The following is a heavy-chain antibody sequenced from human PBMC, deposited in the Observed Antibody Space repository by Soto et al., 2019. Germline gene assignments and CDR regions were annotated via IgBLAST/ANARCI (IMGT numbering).Heavy chain of an antibody. Sequence: QVQLVQSGAEVKKPGASVKVSCKASGYTFTSYGISWVRQAPGQGLEWMGWISAYNGNTNYAQKLQGSVTMATDTSTSTAYMELRSLRSDDTAVYYCARDSLSYYYDSSGLGGFWFGPWGQGTLVPVSS. CDR2: ISAYNGNT. CDR1: GYTFTSYG. V-gene: IGHV1-18*01. J-gene: IGHJ5*02. CDR3: ARDSLSYYYDSSGLGGFWFGP. D-gene: IGHD3-22*01.